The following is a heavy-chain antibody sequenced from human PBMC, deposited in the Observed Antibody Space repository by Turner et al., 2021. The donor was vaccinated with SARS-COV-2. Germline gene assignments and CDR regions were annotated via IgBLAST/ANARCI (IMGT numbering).Heavy chain of an antibody. V-gene: IGHV1-69*02. J-gene: IGHJ4*02. D-gene: IGHD3-10*01. CDR3: ASRWFGELPFDY. CDR2: IIPILGIT. Sequence: QVQLVQSGAEVTKPGSSVTVSCKPSGGTLSSYTISWVRQAPGQGHEWRGRIIPILGITNYAQKIQGRVTITADKSTSTAYMDLNSLRSEDTAVYYCASRWFGELPFDYWGQGTLVTVSS. CDR1: GGTLSSYT.